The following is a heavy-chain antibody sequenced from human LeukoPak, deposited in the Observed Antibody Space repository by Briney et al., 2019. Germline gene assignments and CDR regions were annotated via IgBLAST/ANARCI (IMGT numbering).Heavy chain of an antibody. CDR1: GFTFSSYS. Sequence: PGGSLRLSCAASGFTFSSYSMRWVRQAPGKGLEWVSGISGSGESTYYADSVKGRFTIFRDNPKNTLYLQMNSLRAEDTALYYCAKRGDSGACNDYWGQGTLVTVSS. D-gene: IGHD2-21*01. CDR2: ISGSGEST. J-gene: IGHJ4*02. V-gene: IGHV3-23*01. CDR3: AKRGDSGACNDY.